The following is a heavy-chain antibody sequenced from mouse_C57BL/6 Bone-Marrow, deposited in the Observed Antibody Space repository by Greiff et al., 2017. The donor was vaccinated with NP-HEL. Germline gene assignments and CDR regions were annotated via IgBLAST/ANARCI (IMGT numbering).Heavy chain of an antibody. CDR1: GFSLSTSGMG. CDR3: ARFYYYGLYYAMDY. V-gene: IGHV8-12*01. D-gene: IGHD1-1*01. J-gene: IGHJ4*01. CDR2: IYWDDDK. Sequence: ESGPGILQSSQTLSLTCSFSGFSLSTSGMGVSWIRQPSGKGLEWLAHIYWDDDKRYNPSLKSRLTISKDTSRNQVFLKITSVDTADTATYYCARFYYYGLYYAMDYWGQGTSVTVSS.